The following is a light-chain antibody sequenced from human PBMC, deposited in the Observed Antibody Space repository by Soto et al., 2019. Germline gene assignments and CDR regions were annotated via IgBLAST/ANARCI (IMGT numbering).Light chain of an antibody. CDR2: EVS. Sequence: QAVLTQPPSVSGSPGQSVAISCTGTSSDVGSYNRVSWYQQPPGTAPKVMIYEVSNRPSGVPDRFSGSKSGNTASLTISGLQAEDEADYYCSSYTSSSTYVFGTGTKLNVL. CDR1: SSDVGSYNR. V-gene: IGLV2-18*02. J-gene: IGLJ1*01. CDR3: SSYTSSSTYV.